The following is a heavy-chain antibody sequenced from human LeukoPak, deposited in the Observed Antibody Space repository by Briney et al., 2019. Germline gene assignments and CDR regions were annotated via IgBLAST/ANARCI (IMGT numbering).Heavy chain of an antibody. J-gene: IGHJ3*02. Sequence: PSETLSVTCTVSSGSISSYYWSWIRQPPGKGLEWIGDIFYTGSTNYNPSLKSRVTISVDTSKNQFSLKLNSVSAADTAVYYCARDGAVDILTGYGAFDIWGQGTMVTVSS. CDR3: ARDGAVDILTGYGAFDI. CDR2: IFYTGST. V-gene: IGHV4-59*01. CDR1: SGSISSYY. D-gene: IGHD3-9*01.